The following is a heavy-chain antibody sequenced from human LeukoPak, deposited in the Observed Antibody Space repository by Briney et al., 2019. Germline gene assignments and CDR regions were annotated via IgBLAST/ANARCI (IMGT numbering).Heavy chain of an antibody. J-gene: IGHJ4*02. CDR3: ARMYSSGWFDY. D-gene: IGHD6-19*01. Sequence: ASVKVSCKASGYTITSYYMHWVRQAPGQGLEWMGIINPSGGSTSYAQKFQGRVTMTRDTSTSTVYMELSSLRSEDTAVYYCARMYSSGWFDYWGQGTLVTVSS. CDR2: INPSGGST. CDR1: GYTITSYY. V-gene: IGHV1-46*01.